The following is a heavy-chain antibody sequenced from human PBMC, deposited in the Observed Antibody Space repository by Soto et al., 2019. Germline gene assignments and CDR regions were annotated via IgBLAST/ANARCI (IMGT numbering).Heavy chain of an antibody. J-gene: IGHJ5*02. V-gene: IGHV3-33*01. CDR3: AVGRGYSGYDNWFDP. CDR1: GFTFSSYG. Sequence: GGSLRLSCAASGFTFSSYGMHWVRQAPGKGLEWVAVIWYDGSNKYYADSVKGRSTISRDNSKNTLYLQMNSLRAEDTAVYYCAVGRGYSGYDNWFDPWGQGTLVTVSS. CDR2: IWYDGSNK. D-gene: IGHD5-12*01.